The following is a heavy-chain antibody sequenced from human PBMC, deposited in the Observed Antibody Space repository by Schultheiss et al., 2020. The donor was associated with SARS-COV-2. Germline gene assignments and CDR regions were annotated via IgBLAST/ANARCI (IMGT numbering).Heavy chain of an antibody. V-gene: IGHV4-34*01. CDR3: ARSIAAAGDFDY. CDR1: GGSFSGYY. Sequence: SETLSLTCAVYGGSFSGYYWSWIRQPPGKGLEWIGEINHSGSTNYNPSLKSRVTISVDTSKNQFSLKLSSVTAADTAVYYCARSIAAAGDFDYWGQGTLVTVSS. J-gene: IGHJ4*02. D-gene: IGHD6-13*01. CDR2: INHSGST.